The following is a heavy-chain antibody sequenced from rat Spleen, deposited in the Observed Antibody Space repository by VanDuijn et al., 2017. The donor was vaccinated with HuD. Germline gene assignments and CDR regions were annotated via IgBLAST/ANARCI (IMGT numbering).Heavy chain of an antibody. V-gene: IGHV5-31*01. CDR3: ATTPSRDFDY. Sequence: EVQLVESGGGLVQPGRSLKLTCEASGFTFNNYWMTWIRQAPGKGLEWVATITHIGGITYYPDSVKGRFTISRDNAKSTLYLQMDSLRSEDTATYYCATTPSRDFDYWGQGVMVTVSS. D-gene: IGHD3-1*01. CDR2: ITHIGGIT. J-gene: IGHJ2*01. CDR1: GFTFNNYW.